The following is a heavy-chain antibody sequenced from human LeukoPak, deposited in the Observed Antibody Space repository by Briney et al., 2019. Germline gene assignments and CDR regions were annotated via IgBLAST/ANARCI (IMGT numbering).Heavy chain of an antibody. V-gene: IGHV4-39*07. D-gene: IGHD4-23*01. CDR1: GGPISSSSYY. CDR2: IYYSGST. J-gene: IGHJ6*03. CDR3: ARGDGGNSIYYYYYMDV. Sequence: SETLSLTCTVSGGPISSSSYYWGWIRQPPGKGLEWIGSIYYSGSTNYNPSLKSRVTISVDTSKNQFSLKLSSVTAADTAVYYCARGDGGNSIYYYYYMDVWGKGTTVTVSS.